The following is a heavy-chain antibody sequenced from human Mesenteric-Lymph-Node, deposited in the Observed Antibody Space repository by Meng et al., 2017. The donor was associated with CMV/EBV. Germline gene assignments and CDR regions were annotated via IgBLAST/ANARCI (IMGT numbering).Heavy chain of an antibody. Sequence: GESLKISCAASGFTFSSYWMSWVRQAPGKGLEWVSAISGSGGSTYYADSVKGRFTISRDNSKNTLYLQMNSLRAEDTAVYYCANFEIGEHFYYYGMDVWGQGTTVTVSS. D-gene: IGHD2-21*01. CDR1: GFTFSSYW. CDR3: ANFEIGEHFYYYGMDV. CDR2: ISGSGGST. V-gene: IGHV3-23*01. J-gene: IGHJ6*02.